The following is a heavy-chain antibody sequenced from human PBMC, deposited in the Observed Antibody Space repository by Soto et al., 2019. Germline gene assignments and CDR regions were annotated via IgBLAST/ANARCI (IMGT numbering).Heavy chain of an antibody. J-gene: IGHJ5*02. CDR1: GYIFTNYA. CDR3: ARERAVLLWFGEKNWFDP. CDR2: INAGNGNT. V-gene: IGHV1-3*01. D-gene: IGHD3-10*01. Sequence: ASVKVSCKASGYIFTNYAMHWVRQAPGQRLEWMGWINAGNGNTKYAQKFQGRVTITRDTSASTAYVELRSLRSEDTAVYYCARERAVLLWFGEKNWFDPWGQGTLVTVSS.